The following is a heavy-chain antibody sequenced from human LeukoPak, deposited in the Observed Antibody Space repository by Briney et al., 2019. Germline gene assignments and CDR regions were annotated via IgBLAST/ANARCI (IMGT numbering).Heavy chain of an antibody. V-gene: IGHV4-4*07. D-gene: IGHD5-12*01. CDR2: IYTSGST. Sequence: SETLSLTCTVSGGSISSYYWSWIRQPAGKGLEWIGRIYTSGSTNYNPSLKSRVTMSVDTSKNQFSLKLSSVTAADTAVYYCARDRGPFNSGWAYFDYWGQGTLVTVSS. CDR1: GGSISSYY. CDR3: ARDRGPFNSGWAYFDY. J-gene: IGHJ4*02.